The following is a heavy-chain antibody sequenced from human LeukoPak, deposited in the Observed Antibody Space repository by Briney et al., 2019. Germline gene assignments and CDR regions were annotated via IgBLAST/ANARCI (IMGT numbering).Heavy chain of an antibody. D-gene: IGHD4-17*01. V-gene: IGHV4-59*08. CDR1: GGSTSSYY. J-gene: IGHJ4*02. CDR3: ARSGQTVTRFYYFDY. Sequence: SETLSLTCTVSGGSTSSYYWSWIRQPPGKGLEWIGYIYYSGSTNYNPSLKSRVTISVDTSKNQFSLKLSSVTAADTAVYYCARSGQTVTRFYYFDYWGQGTLVTVSS. CDR2: IYYSGST.